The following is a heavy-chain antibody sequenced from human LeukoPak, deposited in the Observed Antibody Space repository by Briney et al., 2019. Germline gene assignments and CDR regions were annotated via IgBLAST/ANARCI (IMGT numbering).Heavy chain of an antibody. J-gene: IGHJ5*02. D-gene: IGHD3-10*01. CDR1: GYTFTSYD. V-gene: IGHV1-8*01. CDR3: ALNYYGSGSYYLNWFDP. Sequence: GASVKVSCKASGYTFTSYDINWVRQATGQGLEWMGWMNPNSGNTGYAQKFQGRVTMTRNTSISTAYMELSSLRSEDTAVYYCALNYYGSGSYYLNWFDPWGQGTLVTVSS. CDR2: MNPNSGNT.